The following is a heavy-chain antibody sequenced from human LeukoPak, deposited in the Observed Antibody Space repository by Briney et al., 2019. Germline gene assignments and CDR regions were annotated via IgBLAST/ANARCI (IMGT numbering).Heavy chain of an antibody. D-gene: IGHD6-19*01. CDR3: AASESSGWYGVDY. CDR2: INPNSGGT. Sequence: ASVKVSCKASGYTFTGYYMHWVRQAPGQGLEWMGWINPNSGGTNYAQKFQGRVTMTTDTSISTAYMELSRLRSDDTAVYYCAASESSGWYGVDYWGQGTLVTVSS. CDR1: GYTFTGYY. J-gene: IGHJ4*02. V-gene: IGHV1-2*02.